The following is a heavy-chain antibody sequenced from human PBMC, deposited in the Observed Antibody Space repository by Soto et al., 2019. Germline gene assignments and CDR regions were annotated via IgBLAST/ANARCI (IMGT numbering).Heavy chain of an antibody. CDR3: AKAFGDSSGYPRNGY. CDR2: ISYDGSNK. Sequence: VGSLRLSCAASGFTFSSYGMHWVRQAPGKGLEWVAVISYDGSNKYYADSVKGRFAISRDNSKNTLYLQMNSLRAEDTAVYYCAKAFGDSSGYPRNGYWGQGTLVTVSS. J-gene: IGHJ4*02. D-gene: IGHD3-22*01. CDR1: GFTFSSYG. V-gene: IGHV3-30*18.